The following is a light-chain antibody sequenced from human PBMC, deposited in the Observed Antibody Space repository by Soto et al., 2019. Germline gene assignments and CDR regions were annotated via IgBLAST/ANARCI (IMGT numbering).Light chain of an antibody. J-gene: IGKJ1*01. CDR3: LLDFSYFWA. CDR2: EAS. Sequence: DTQMTQSPSTLSASVGDRVTITCRASHSLIKWLAWYQQKPGKAPKLLIYEASTLQSGVPSRFSGSGSGTDFTLTISSLQPEDFATYYCLLDFSYFWAFGQGTKVDIK. CDR1: HSLIKW. V-gene: IGKV1-5*03.